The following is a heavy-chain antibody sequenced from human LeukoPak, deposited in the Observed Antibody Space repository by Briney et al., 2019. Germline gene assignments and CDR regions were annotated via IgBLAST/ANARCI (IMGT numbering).Heavy chain of an antibody. D-gene: IGHD6-13*01. Sequence: GGSLRLSCAASGFTFSSYAMNWVRQAPGKGLEWVSSISSSSSYIYYADSVKGRFTISRDNAKNSLYLQMNSLRAEDTAVYYCARGIAAAGTWFDPWGQGTLVTVSS. V-gene: IGHV3-21*01. CDR3: ARGIAAAGTWFDP. CDR2: ISSSSSYI. J-gene: IGHJ5*02. CDR1: GFTFSSYA.